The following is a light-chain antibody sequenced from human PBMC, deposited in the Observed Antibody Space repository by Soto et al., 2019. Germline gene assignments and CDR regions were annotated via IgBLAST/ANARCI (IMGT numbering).Light chain of an antibody. V-gene: IGKV1-5*03. J-gene: IGKJ1*01. CDR3: QQYNIYSWT. CDR2: KAS. Sequence: DIPMTQSPSTLSASVGDRVTITCRASQGISSWLAWYQQKPGKAPKLLIYKASSLESGVPSRFSGSGSGTEFTLTISSLQPDDFATYYCQQYNIYSWTFGQGTRVEIK. CDR1: QGISSW.